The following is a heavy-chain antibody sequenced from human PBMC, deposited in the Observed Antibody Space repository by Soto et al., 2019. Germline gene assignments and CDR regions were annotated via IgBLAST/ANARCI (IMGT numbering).Heavy chain of an antibody. CDR2: MNPNSGNT. V-gene: IGHV1-8*01. J-gene: IGHJ6*03. Sequence: GASVKVSCKASGYTFTSYDINWARQATGQGLEWMGWMNPNSGNTGYAQKFQGRVTMTRNTSISTAYMELSSLRSEDTAVYYCASWIGGCSGGSCYHRSYYYYYMDVWGKGTTVTVSS. CDR1: GYTFTSYD. D-gene: IGHD2-15*01. CDR3: ASWIGGCSGGSCYHRSYYYYYMDV.